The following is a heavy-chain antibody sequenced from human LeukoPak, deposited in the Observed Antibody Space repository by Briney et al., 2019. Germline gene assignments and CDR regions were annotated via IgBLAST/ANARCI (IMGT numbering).Heavy chain of an antibody. CDR3: ARESFGVYYFDY. V-gene: IGHV3-30*03. CDR2: MSHDGSNI. D-gene: IGHD5/OR15-5a*01. J-gene: IGHJ4*02. Sequence: GGSLRLSCAASGFTFSSYGMHWARQAPGKGLEWVAGMSHDGSNIYYADPVKGRFTVSRDNSKNTLYLQMNSLRVEDTAVYSCARESFGVYYFDYWGQGTLVTVSS. CDR1: GFTFSSYG.